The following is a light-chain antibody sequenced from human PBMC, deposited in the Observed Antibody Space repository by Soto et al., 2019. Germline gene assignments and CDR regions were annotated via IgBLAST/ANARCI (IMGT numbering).Light chain of an antibody. CDR2: AAS. J-gene: IGKJ4*01. V-gene: IGKV1-6*01. CDR3: KQFSSYPLT. CDR1: RDIGSD. Sequence: ATQIRQSPSSLSASVCDLITITCRASRDIGSDLSWYQQKPGKALTLLIYAASNLQSGVPSRFRGSRSGTEFTLTISRLEPEEFAVYYGKQFSSYPLTVGGGIKVDIK.